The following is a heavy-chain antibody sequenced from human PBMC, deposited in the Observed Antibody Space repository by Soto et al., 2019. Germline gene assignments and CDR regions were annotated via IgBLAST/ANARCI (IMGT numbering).Heavy chain of an antibody. CDR2: INPNSGGT. Sequence: ASVKVSSKASGYTFSDYYIHWVRQAPGQGLEWMGWINPNSGGTKYAPKFQGGVTMTRHTSITTAYMELSRLRSGDTAVYYCAREPATAKPEGVDFWGRGTLVTVAS. CDR1: GYTFSDYY. D-gene: IGHD1-1*01. V-gene: IGHV1-2*02. J-gene: IGHJ4*02. CDR3: AREPATAKPEGVDF.